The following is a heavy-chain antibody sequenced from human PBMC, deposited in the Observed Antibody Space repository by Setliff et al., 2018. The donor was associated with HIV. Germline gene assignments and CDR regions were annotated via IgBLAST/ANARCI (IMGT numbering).Heavy chain of an antibody. D-gene: IGHD6-19*01. V-gene: IGHV1-69*06. CDR2: IIPLLGTP. Sequence: ASVKVSCKASGGSFRNYAINWVRQAPGQGLEWMGGIIPLLGTPNYAHKFQGRVTITADKYSSTVYMELSSLRSEDSAVFYCARDRAGIAVAAPDAFDVWGQGTMVTVSS. CDR1: GGSFRNYA. J-gene: IGHJ3*01. CDR3: ARDRAGIAVAAPDAFDV.